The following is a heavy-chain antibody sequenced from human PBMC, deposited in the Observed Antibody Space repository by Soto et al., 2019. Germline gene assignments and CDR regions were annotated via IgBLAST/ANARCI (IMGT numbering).Heavy chain of an antibody. V-gene: IGHV3-74*01. D-gene: IGHD3-22*01. CDR3: FSSGFPDAFDI. CDR1: GFTFSSYW. CDR2: IDSDGSST. Sequence: GGSLRLSCAASGFTFSSYWMHWVRQAPGKGLVWVSRIDSDGSSTSYADSVKGRFTISRDNAKNTLYLQMNSLRAEDTAVYYCFSSGFPDAFDIWGQGTMVTVSS. J-gene: IGHJ3*02.